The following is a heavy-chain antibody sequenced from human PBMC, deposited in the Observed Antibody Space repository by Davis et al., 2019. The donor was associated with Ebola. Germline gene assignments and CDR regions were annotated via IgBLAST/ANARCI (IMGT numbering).Heavy chain of an antibody. J-gene: IGHJ2*01. CDR1: GFSVSDKY. CDR2: IYRDGRM. Sequence: PGESLKISCAASGFSVSDKYMSWVRQAPGKGLEWVAVIYRDGRMYHAESVKGRFTISRDNSKNTVYLQINSLRAEDTAMYHCTRHVPGDFWYFDLWGRGTLVTVSS. CDR3: TRHVPGDFWYFDL. D-gene: IGHD4-17*01. V-gene: IGHV3-66*04.